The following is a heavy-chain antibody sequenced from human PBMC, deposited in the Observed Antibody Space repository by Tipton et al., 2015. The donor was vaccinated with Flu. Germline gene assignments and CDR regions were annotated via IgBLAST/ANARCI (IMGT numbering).Heavy chain of an antibody. V-gene: IGHV3-33*01. CDR1: GFTFSSYG. Sequence: SLRLSCAASGFTFSSYGMHWVRQAPGKGLEWVAVIWYDGSNKYYADSVKGRFTISRDNSKNTLYLQMNSLRAEDTAVYYCARGCSYYYDSSGDLWYFDYWGQGTLVTVSS. J-gene: IGHJ4*02. CDR2: IWYDGSNK. D-gene: IGHD3-22*01. CDR3: ARGCSYYYDSSGDLWYFDY.